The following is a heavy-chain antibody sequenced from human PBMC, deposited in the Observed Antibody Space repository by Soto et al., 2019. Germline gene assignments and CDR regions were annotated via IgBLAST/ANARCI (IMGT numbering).Heavy chain of an antibody. J-gene: IGHJ6*02. Sequence: ASLKVSCKASGYTFTSYGISWVRQAPGQGLEWMGWISAYNGNTNYAQKLQGRVTMTTDTSTSTAYMELRSLRSDDTAVYYCASSSSTQEPYYYGMDVWGQGTTVTVSS. V-gene: IGHV1-18*01. CDR3: ASSSSTQEPYYYGMDV. D-gene: IGHD2-2*01. CDR1: GYTFTSYG. CDR2: ISAYNGNT.